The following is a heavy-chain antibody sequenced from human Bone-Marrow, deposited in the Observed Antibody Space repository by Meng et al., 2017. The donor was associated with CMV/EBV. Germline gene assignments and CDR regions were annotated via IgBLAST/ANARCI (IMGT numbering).Heavy chain of an antibody. Sequence: GESLKISCAASGFTFSSYAMHWVRQAPGKGLEWVAVISYDGSNKYYADSVKGRFTISRDNSKNTLYLQMNSLRAEDTAVYYCARDQTDIVVVPASTSYYYGMDVWGQGHTVNGAS. CDR2: ISYDGSNK. CDR1: GFTFSSYA. J-gene: IGHJ6*01. V-gene: IGHV3-30-3*01. CDR3: ARDQTDIVVVPASTSYYYGMDV. D-gene: IGHD2-2*01.